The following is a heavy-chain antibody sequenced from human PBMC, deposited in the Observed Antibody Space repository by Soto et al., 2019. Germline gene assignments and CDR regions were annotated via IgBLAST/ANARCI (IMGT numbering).Heavy chain of an antibody. D-gene: IGHD2-2*01. Sequence: ASGKVCCNASGYTFTSYGISWVRQAPGQGLEWMGWISAYNGNTNYAQKLQGRVTMTTDTSTSTAYMELRSLRSDDTAVYYCARILGYCSSTSCPYYYYYGMDVWGQRTTFPVS. CDR3: ARILGYCSSTSCPYYYYYGMDV. V-gene: IGHV1-18*04. CDR1: GYTFTSYG. CDR2: ISAYNGNT. J-gene: IGHJ6*02.